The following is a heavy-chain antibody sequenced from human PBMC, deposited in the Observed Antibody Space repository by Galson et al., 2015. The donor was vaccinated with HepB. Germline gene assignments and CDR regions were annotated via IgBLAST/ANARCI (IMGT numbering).Heavy chain of an antibody. D-gene: IGHD1-1*01. V-gene: IGHV4-31*03. J-gene: IGHJ4*02. Sequence: TLSLTCSVSGDSITSGGYYWSWIRQHPGLGPEWIGYISSSGITYYTPSFNSRAFISADTSKNQFSLQLTSVTAADTAVYYCARATLQQQLGHWGQGRLVTVSS. CDR3: ARATLQQQLGH. CDR1: GDSITSGGYY. CDR2: ISSSGIT.